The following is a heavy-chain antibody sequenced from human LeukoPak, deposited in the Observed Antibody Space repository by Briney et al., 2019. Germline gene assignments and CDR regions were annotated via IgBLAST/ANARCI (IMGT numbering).Heavy chain of an antibody. CDR1: GRSFSGYY. J-gene: IGHJ4*02. CDR3: ASGPTRKNSITMVRGVIPY. Sequence: SETLSLTCAVYGRSFSGYYWSWIRQPPGKGLEWIGEINHSGSTNYNPPLKSRVTISVDTSKNQFSLKLSSVTAADTAVYYCASGPTRKNSITMVRGVIPYWGQGTLVTVSS. CDR2: INHSGST. V-gene: IGHV4-34*01. D-gene: IGHD3-10*01.